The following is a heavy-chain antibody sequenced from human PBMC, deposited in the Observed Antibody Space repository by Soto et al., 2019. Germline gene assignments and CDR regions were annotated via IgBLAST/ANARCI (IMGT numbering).Heavy chain of an antibody. CDR1: GVTFSNSA. CDR3: ASLSGGWPTGPYFAY. Sequence: EVQLLESGGELVQPGGSLRLSCAASGVTFSNSAMSWVRQAPGKGLEWVSSISGTGNSPFYADSFKGRFTISRDNSKSTLYLQMNSLRAEDTAIYYCASLSGGWPTGPYFAYWGQGTLVPVSS. V-gene: IGHV3-23*01. D-gene: IGHD6-19*01. J-gene: IGHJ4*02. CDR2: ISGTGNSP.